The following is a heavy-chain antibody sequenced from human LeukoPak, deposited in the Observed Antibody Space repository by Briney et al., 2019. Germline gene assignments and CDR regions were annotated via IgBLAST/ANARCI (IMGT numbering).Heavy chain of an antibody. CDR1: GFTFSNYA. Sequence: GGSLRLSCAASGFTFSNYAMNWVRQAPGKGLEWVSGISGNGGSTYYADSVKGRFTISRDNSKNTLYLQMNSLRAEDTAVYYCVSFYETYWGRGTLVTVSS. J-gene: IGHJ4*02. CDR3: VSFYETY. CDR2: ISGNGGST. V-gene: IGHV3-23*01. D-gene: IGHD2-2*01.